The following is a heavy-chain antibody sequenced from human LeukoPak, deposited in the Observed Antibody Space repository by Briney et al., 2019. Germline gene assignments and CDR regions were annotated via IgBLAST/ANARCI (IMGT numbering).Heavy chain of an antibody. Sequence: GGSLRLSCAASGFTFSSYWMRWVRQAPGKGRVWVSRINNNGSITTYADSVKGRFTISRDNAKNTVYLQMNSLRAEDTAVYYCARAYYDSSGRYFDYWGQGTLVTVSS. V-gene: IGHV3-74*01. CDR1: GFTFSSYW. D-gene: IGHD3-22*01. CDR2: INNNGSIT. CDR3: ARAYYDSSGRYFDY. J-gene: IGHJ4*02.